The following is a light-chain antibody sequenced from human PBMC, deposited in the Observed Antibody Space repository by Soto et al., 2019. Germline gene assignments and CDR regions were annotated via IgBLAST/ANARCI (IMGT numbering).Light chain of an antibody. CDR1: QGISSW. V-gene: IGKV1-12*01. J-gene: IGKJ4*01. Sequence: DIQMTQSPSSVSASVGDRVTITCRASQGISSWLAWYQHKPGKAPNLQIYAASILQSGVPSRFSGSGSGTDFTLTISNLQPEDFATYYCQQADSFPLTLGGGTKVEIK. CDR2: AAS. CDR3: QQADSFPLT.